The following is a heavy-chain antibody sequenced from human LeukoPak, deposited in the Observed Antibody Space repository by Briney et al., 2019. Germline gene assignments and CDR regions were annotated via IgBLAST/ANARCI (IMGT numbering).Heavy chain of an antibody. Sequence: GGSLRLSCAASGFMFSTYAMHWVRQAPGKGLEWVAVISYDGSNKFHADSVKGRFTISRDNSKNTLYLQMNNLRAEDTAVYYCAKLGISDGIDYWGQGTLVTVSS. V-gene: IGHV3-30-3*02. CDR3: AKLGISDGIDY. CDR1: GFMFSTYA. D-gene: IGHD3-16*01. CDR2: ISYDGSNK. J-gene: IGHJ4*02.